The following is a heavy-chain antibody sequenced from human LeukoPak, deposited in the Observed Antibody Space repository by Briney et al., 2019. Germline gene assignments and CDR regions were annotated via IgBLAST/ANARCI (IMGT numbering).Heavy chain of an antibody. J-gene: IGHJ4*02. CDR3: ARVLVDTGTSYYYDSSGPGCFDY. V-gene: IGHV4-38-2*02. CDR1: GYSISSGYY. CDR2: INHSGST. D-gene: IGHD3-22*01. Sequence: SETLSLTCTVSGYSISSGYYWSWIRQPPGKGLEWIGKINHSGSTNYNPSLKSRVTTSVDTSKNQFALKLSSVTAADTAVYYCARVLVDTGTSYYYDSSGPGCFDYWGQGTLVTVSS.